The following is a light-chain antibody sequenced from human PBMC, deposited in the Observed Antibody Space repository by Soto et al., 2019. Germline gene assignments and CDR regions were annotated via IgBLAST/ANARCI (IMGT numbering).Light chain of an antibody. Sequence: QSALTQPASVSGSPGQSITISCTGNSSDVGGYNYVSWYQQHPGKAPKLMIYEVSNRPSGVSNRFSGSRSGNTASLTISGLQAEDEADYYCSSYTSSGTLVVFGGGTKLTVL. CDR3: SSYTSSGTLVV. V-gene: IGLV2-14*01. CDR2: EVS. CDR1: SSDVGGYNY. J-gene: IGLJ2*01.